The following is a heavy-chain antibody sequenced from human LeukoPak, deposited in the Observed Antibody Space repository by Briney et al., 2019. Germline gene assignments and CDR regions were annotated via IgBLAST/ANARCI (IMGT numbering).Heavy chain of an antibody. Sequence: GGSLRLSCAASGFTFSSYWMNWVRQAPGKGLEWVANIKQDGSERYYVDSVKGRFTISRDNAKNSLYLQMNSLRAEDTALYYCANLWFGETNWGQGTLVTVSS. CDR2: IKQDGSER. V-gene: IGHV3-7*01. D-gene: IGHD3-10*01. CDR1: GFTFSSYW. CDR3: ANLWFGETN. J-gene: IGHJ4*02.